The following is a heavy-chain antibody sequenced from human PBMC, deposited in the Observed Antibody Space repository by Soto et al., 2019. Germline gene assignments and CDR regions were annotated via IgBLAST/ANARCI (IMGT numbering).Heavy chain of an antibody. D-gene: IGHD3-10*01. V-gene: IGHV1-8*01. CDR3: ARNSGGGRLWFGEWVDTNYYMDV. CDR2: MNPNSGNT. CDR1: GYTFTSYD. Sequence: ASVKVSCKASGYTFTSYDINWVRQATGQGLEWMGWMNPNSGNTGYAQKFQGRVTMTRNTSISTAYMELSSLRSEDTAVYYCARNSGGGRLWFGEWVDTNYYMDVWGKGTTVTVSS. J-gene: IGHJ6*03.